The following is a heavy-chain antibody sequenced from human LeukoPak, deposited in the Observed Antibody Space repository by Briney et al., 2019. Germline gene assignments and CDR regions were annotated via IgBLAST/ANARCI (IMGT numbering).Heavy chain of an antibody. J-gene: IGHJ4*02. CDR3: ARLGCFGGGCYNH. V-gene: IGHV4-59*08. Sequence: SETLSLTCSVSGDSVTSYYYSWIRQPPGKGLEWIGHVSYGGTTNYTPSLRSRVIMAVDTAKNNISLRLTSVTAADTAIYYCARLGCFGGGCYNHWGRGTRVTVST. D-gene: IGHD2-21*01. CDR2: VSYGGTT. CDR1: GDSVTSYY.